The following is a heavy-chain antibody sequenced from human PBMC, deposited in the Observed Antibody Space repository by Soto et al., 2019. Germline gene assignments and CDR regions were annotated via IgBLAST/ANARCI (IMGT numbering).Heavy chain of an antibody. CDR1: GFNFSNYA. Sequence: EVQLLESGGDLVQPGGSLRLPCAASGFNFSNYAMSWVRQAPGKGLEWVSGISGSGATTYYADSVKGRFTISRDNSKNTLYLQMNSLIAENRAVYYCAKDLKSGSGGYWDSLVQGTLVTVSS. J-gene: IGHJ4*02. CDR2: ISGSGATT. CDR3: AKDLKSGSGGYWDS. V-gene: IGHV3-23*01. D-gene: IGHD6-19*01.